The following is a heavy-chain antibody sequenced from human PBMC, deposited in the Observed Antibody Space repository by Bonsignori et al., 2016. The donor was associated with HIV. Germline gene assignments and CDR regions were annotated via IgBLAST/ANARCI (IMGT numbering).Heavy chain of an antibody. Sequence: VRQAPGKGLEWVSIIYSGGSTYYADSVKGRFTISRDNSKNTLYLQMNSLRAEDTAVYYCARETWLQLSRGWFDPWGQGTLVTVSS. CDR2: IYSGGST. CDR3: ARETWLQLSRGWFDP. D-gene: IGHD5-24*01. J-gene: IGHJ5*02. V-gene: IGHV3-53*01.